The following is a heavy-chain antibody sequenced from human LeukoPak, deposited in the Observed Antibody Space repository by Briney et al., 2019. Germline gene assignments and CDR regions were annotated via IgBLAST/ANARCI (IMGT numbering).Heavy chain of an antibody. D-gene: IGHD6-19*01. CDR2: IYPGDSHT. CDR1: GYSFTTYG. Sequence: GESLKISCKGSGYSFTTYGIGWVRQMPGKGLEWMGIIYPGDSHTIYSPSFQGQVTISADKSISTAYLQWSSLKASDTAMYYCARHVGGHSSGWRDYWGQGTLVTVSS. CDR3: ARHVGGHSSGWRDY. J-gene: IGHJ4*01. V-gene: IGHV5-51*01.